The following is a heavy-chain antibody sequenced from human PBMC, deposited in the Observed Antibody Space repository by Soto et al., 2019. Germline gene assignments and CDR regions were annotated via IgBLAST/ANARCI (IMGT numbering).Heavy chain of an antibody. Sequence: PSETLSLTCTVSCGSISSSSYYWGWIRQPPGKGLEWIGSIYYSGSTYYNPSLKSRVTISVDTSKNQFSLKLSSVTAADTAVYYCARHDRGPDTPYYYYGMDVWGQGTTVTVSS. CDR2: IYYSGST. J-gene: IGHJ6*02. V-gene: IGHV4-39*01. CDR1: CGSISSSSYY. CDR3: ARHDRGPDTPYYYYGMDV. D-gene: IGHD3-22*01.